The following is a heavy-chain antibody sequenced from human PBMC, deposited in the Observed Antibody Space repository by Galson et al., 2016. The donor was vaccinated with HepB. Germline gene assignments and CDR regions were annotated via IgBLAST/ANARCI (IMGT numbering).Heavy chain of an antibody. V-gene: IGHV3-30*03. CDR2: ISYDESSD. J-gene: IGHJ6*04. CDR3: ARGRKTGVPVYGTGYYGMDV. CDR1: GFAFSKFG. D-gene: IGHD6-19*01. Sequence: SLRLSCAASGFAFSKFGMHWVRQAPGKGLEWAALISYDESSDYADSVKGRFTISRDNSKNTVYLQMNTLRAEDTGVYFCARGRKTGVPVYGTGYYGMDVWGKGTTVTASS.